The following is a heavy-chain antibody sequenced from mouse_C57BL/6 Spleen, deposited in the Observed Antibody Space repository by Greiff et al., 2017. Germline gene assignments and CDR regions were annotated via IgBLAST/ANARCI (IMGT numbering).Heavy chain of an antibody. J-gene: IGHJ1*03. CDR3: ARGETYFDV. CDR2: ISYDGSN. Sequence: EVKLMESGPGLVKPCQSLSLTCSVTGYSITSGYYWNWIRQFPGNKLEWMGYISYDGSNNYNPSLKNRISITRDTSKNQVFLKLNAVTTEDTATYYGARGETYFDVWGTGTTVTVSS. V-gene: IGHV3-6*01. CDR1: GYSITSGYY.